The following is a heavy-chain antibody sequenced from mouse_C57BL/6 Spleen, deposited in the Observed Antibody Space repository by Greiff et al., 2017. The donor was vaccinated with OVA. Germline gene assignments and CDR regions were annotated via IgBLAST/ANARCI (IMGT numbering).Heavy chain of an antibody. J-gene: IGHJ2*01. CDR1: GYTFTSYW. CDR2: IDPSDSYT. D-gene: IGHD2-14*01. Sequence: QVQLQQPGAELVRPGTSVKLSCKASGYTFTSYWMHWVKQRPGQGLEWIGVIDPSDSYTNYNQKFKGKATLTVDTSSSTAYMQLSSLTSEDSAVYYCARGEVLFDDWGQGTTLTVSS. CDR3: ARGEVLFDD. V-gene: IGHV1-59*01.